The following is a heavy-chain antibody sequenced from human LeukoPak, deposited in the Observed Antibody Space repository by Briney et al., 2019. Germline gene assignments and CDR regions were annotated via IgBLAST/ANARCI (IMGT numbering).Heavy chain of an antibody. CDR2: ISSSSSTI. CDR1: GFTFSSYS. CDR3: ARDSADYGGTPFDY. V-gene: IGHV3-48*01. J-gene: IGHJ4*02. Sequence: PGGSLRLSCAASGFTFSSYSMNWVRQAPGKGLEWVSYISSSSSTIYYADSVKGRFTISRDNAKNSLYLQMNSLRAEDTAVYYYARDSADYGGTPFDYWGQGTLVTVSS. D-gene: IGHD4-23*01.